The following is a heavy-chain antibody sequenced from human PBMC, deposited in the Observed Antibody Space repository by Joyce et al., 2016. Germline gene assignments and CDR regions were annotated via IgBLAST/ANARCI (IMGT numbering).Heavy chain of an antibody. CDR3: ARGGLRRGSGHKELSEIDY. V-gene: IGHV1-2*04. CDR1: GYGFINYY. J-gene: IGHJ4*02. CDR2: ISTYSGVT. Sequence: QVHLMQSGAEVTKPGASVKVSCKASGYGFINYYIHWVRQAPGQGLEWMGWISTYSGVTSLAQKFQGWVTMTRDTSITTAYMELTSLKSDDTAVYYCARGGLRRGSGHKELSEIDYWGQGTLVTVSS. D-gene: IGHD6-19*01.